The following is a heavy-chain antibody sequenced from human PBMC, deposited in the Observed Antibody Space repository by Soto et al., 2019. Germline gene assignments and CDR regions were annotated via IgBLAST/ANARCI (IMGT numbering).Heavy chain of an antibody. Sequence: QLQLQESGSGLVKPSQTLSLTCAVSGGSISSGGYSWSWIRQPPGKGLEWIGYIYHSGSTYYNPSLKSRVTXXVXRSXNQFSLKLSSVTAADTAVYYCARGSAARPLFYFDYWGQGTLVTVSS. D-gene: IGHD6-6*01. CDR2: IYHSGST. CDR3: ARGSAARPLFYFDY. V-gene: IGHV4-30-2*01. J-gene: IGHJ4*02. CDR1: GGSISSGGYS.